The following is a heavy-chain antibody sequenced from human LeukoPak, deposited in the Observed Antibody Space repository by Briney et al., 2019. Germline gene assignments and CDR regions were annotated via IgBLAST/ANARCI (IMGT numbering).Heavy chain of an antibody. CDR2: IIPIFGTA. D-gene: IGHD3-10*01. Sequence: ASVKVSCKASGGTFSSYAISWARQAPGQGLEWMGGIIPIFGTANYAQKFRGRVTITADESTSTAYMELSSLRSEDTAVYYCARDWRGNTMDYWGQGTLVTVSS. J-gene: IGHJ4*02. CDR3: ARDWRGNTMDY. CDR1: GGTFSSYA. V-gene: IGHV1-69*13.